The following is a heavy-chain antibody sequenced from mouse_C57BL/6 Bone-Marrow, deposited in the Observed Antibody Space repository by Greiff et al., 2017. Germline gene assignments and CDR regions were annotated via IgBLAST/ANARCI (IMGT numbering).Heavy chain of an antibody. CDR3: ARLGRGYGNWFAY. CDR1: GFTFSSYG. V-gene: IGHV5-6*01. CDR2: ISSGGSYT. Sequence: EVMLVESGGDLVKPGGSLKLSCAASGFTFSSYGMSWVRQTPDKRLEWVATISSGGSYTYYPDSVKGRFTISRDNAKNTLYLQMSSLKSEDTAMYYCARLGRGYGNWFAYWGQGTLVTVSA. D-gene: IGHD2-10*02. J-gene: IGHJ3*01.